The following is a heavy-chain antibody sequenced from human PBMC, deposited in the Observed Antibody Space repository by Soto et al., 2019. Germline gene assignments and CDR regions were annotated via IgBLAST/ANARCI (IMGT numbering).Heavy chain of an antibody. CDR3: AIDLWWYTH. Sequence: EVQLLESGGGLVQPGGSLRLSCTASGFTFSDHAMTWVRQAPGKGLEWLSGISGGGSGAYYADSVKGRFTVSIANSNNTLFLQMDSLRVEDTAVYYCAIDLWWYTHWGQGTRVTVSS. D-gene: IGHD2-15*01. CDR1: GFTFSDHA. V-gene: IGHV3-23*01. CDR2: ISGGGSGA. J-gene: IGHJ4*02.